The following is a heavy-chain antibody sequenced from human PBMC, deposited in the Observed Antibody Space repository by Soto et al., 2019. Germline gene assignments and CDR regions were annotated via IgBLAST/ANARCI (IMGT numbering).Heavy chain of an antibody. Sequence: ASVKVSCKASGYAFTSYYMHWVRQAPGQGLEWMGIINPSGGSTSYAQKFQGRVTMTRDTSTSTVYMELSSLRSEDTAVYYCARESSGLRPYDRSGPDYWGQGTPVTGSS. J-gene: IGHJ4*02. CDR3: ARESSGLRPYDRSGPDY. CDR1: GYAFTSYY. V-gene: IGHV1-46*01. CDR2: INPSGGST. D-gene: IGHD3-22*01.